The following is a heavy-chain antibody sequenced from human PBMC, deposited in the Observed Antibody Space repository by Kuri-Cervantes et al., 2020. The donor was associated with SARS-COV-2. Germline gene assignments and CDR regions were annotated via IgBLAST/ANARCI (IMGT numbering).Heavy chain of an antibody. D-gene: IGHD3-16*01. CDR3: ARGRSFVGN. V-gene: IGHV4-34*01. CDR1: GGSYSGYY. J-gene: IGHJ4*02. Sequence: TVSLTCAVYGGSYSGYYWSCTRQPPGKGLEWRGKINHSGSTNYNPSLKSRVTISVDTSKNQFSLKLSSVTAADTAVYYCARGRSFVGNWGQGTLVTVSS. CDR2: INHSGST.